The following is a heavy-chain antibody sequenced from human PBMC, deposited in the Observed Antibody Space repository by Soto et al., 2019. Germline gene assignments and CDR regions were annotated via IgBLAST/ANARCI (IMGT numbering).Heavy chain of an antibody. CDR1: GYTFTGYY. CDR3: ASGSIAAAGFWFDP. Sequence: VQLGQSGAEVKKSGASVKVSCKASGYTFTGYYMHWVRQAPGEGLEWMGWINPNSGGTNYAQKFQGWVTMTRDTSISTAYMELSRLRSDDTAVYYCASGSIAAAGFWFDPWGQGTLVTVSS. V-gene: IGHV1-2*04. CDR2: INPNSGGT. J-gene: IGHJ5*02. D-gene: IGHD6-13*01.